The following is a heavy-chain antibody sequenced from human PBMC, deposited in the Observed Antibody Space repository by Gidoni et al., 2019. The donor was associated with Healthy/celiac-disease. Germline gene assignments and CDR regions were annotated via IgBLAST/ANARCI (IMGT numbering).Heavy chain of an antibody. CDR2: INHSGST. D-gene: IGHD3-16*02. Sequence: QVPLQQCGAGLLKPSEPLSLTCAVYGGSFSCYSWGWIRQPPGKGLEWIGEINHSGSTNYNPSLKIRVTTSVDTSKNQFALNLSSVTAADTAVYYCARGPPYYIWGSYRYPSFDYWGQGTLVTVSS. CDR1: GGSFSCYS. V-gene: IGHV4-34*01. J-gene: IGHJ4*02. CDR3: ARGPPYYIWGSYRYPSFDY.